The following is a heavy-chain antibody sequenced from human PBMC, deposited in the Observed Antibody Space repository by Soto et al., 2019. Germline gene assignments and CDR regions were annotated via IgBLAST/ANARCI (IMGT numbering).Heavy chain of an antibody. CDR2: IRGSGSEA. J-gene: IGHJ4*02. Sequence: EVQLLESGGGLVQPGGSLRLSCAASGFTFSTYAMSWVRQAPGKGLEWVSAIRGSGSEAFYADSVKGRFTISRDNSKNTLYLQINSLRAEDTAVFYCAKDGEGSSRNFDYWGQGTLVTVSS. CDR3: AKDGEGSSRNFDY. CDR1: GFTFSTYA. D-gene: IGHD3-10*01. V-gene: IGHV3-23*01.